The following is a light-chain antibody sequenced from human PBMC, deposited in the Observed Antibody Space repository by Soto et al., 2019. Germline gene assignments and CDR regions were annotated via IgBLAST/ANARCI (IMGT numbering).Light chain of an antibody. J-gene: IGKJ2*02. CDR3: QHYGSSLCT. V-gene: IGKV3-20*01. Sequence: EIVLTQSPGTLSLSPGERATLSCRASQSVSSSYLAWYQQKPGQAPRLLIYGASNRATGIPDRFSGSGSGTDFTLTISRPEPEDSALDYCQHYGSSLCTFGQGTKLEIK. CDR1: QSVSSSY. CDR2: GAS.